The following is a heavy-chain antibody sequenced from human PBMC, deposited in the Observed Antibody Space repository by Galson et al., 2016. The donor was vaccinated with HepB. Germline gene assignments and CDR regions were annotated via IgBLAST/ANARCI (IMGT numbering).Heavy chain of an antibody. CDR2: ISGSGDST. D-gene: IGHD3-22*01. CDR3: AKDLGISMIVVALGFDY. CDR1: GFTFSNYA. Sequence: SLRLSCAVSGFTFSNYAVSWVRQAPGKGLEWVSGISGSGDSTYYADSVKGRFTISRDNSKNTLYLQMNSLRGEDTAVYYCAKDLGISMIVVALGFDYWGQGTLVSVSS. V-gene: IGHV3-23*01. J-gene: IGHJ4*02.